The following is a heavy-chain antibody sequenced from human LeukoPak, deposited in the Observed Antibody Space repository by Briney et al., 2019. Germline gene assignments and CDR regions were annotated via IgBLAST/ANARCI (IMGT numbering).Heavy chain of an antibody. V-gene: IGHV4-4*09. J-gene: IGHJ3*01. D-gene: IGHD3-3*01. CDR1: GGSISDYY. CDR3: ARRFRTSGTLHHDAYDV. Sequence: SQTLSLTCTVSGGSISDYYSGWIPDPPGKGLEWIGHIFGNVSPDYNPSLKSRVTITPDTSKNQFSLQLSSVTAADTAMYFCARRFRTSGTLHHDAYDVWGQGTVVTVSS. CDR2: IFGNVSP.